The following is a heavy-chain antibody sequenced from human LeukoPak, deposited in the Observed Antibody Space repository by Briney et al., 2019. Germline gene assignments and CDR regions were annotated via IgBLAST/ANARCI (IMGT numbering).Heavy chain of an antibody. CDR3: AREEESQDWFDP. V-gene: IGHV1-69*01. CDR2: IIPIFGTA. CDR1: GGTFSSYA. J-gene: IGHJ5*02. Sequence: SVKVSCKASGGTFSSYAISWVRQAPGQGLEWMGGIIPIFGTANYAQKFQGRVTITADESTSTAYMELSSLRSEDTAVYYCAREEESQDWFDPWGQGTLVTVST.